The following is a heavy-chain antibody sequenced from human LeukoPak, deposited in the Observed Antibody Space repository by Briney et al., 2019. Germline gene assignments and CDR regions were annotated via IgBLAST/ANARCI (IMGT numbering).Heavy chain of an antibody. CDR1: GFTFSSYA. J-gene: IGHJ4*02. Sequence: GGSLRLSCAASGFTFSSYAMHWVRQAPGKGLEWVAVISYDGSNKYYADSEKGRFTISRDNSKNTLYLQMNSLRAEDTAVYYCARGNAVPAAKYYFDYWGQGTLVTVSS. D-gene: IGHD2-2*01. V-gene: IGHV3-30*04. CDR2: ISYDGSNK. CDR3: ARGNAVPAAKYYFDY.